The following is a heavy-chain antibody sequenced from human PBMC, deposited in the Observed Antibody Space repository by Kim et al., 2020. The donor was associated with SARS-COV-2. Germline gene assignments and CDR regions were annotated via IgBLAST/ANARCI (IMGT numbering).Heavy chain of an antibody. CDR3: SRTKAGLFDY. D-gene: IGHD6-13*01. CDR2: YN. J-gene: IGHJ4*02. Sequence: YNDYAVSVKSRITINPDPSKNQFSLQLNSVTPEDTAVYYCSRTKAGLFDYWGQGTLVTVSS. V-gene: IGHV6-1*01.